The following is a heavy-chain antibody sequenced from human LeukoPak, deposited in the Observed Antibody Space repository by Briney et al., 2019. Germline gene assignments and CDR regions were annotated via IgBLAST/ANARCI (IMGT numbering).Heavy chain of an antibody. J-gene: IGHJ4*02. CDR1: GFSFSTYS. V-gene: IGHV3-48*02. CDR2: IRSSGSTI. CDR3: ARDPAHSSGPFDC. Sequence: PGGSLRLSCAASGFSFSTYSMNWVRQAPGKGLEWVSYIRSSGSTIYYADSVKGRSTISRDNAKNSLYLQMNSLRDEDTAVYYCARDPAHSSGPFDCWGQGTLVTVSS. D-gene: IGHD3-22*01.